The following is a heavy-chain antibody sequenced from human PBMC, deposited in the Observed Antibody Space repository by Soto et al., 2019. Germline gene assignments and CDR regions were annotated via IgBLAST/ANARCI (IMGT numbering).Heavy chain of an antibody. CDR3: ARGAPLWFGEPLVDY. CDR1: GFTFCSYG. Sequence: QVQLVESGGGVVQPGRSLRLSCAASGFTFCSYGMHWVRQAPGKGLEWVAVIWYDGSNKYYADSVKGRFTISRDNSKNTLYLQMNSLRAEDTAVYYCARGAPLWFGEPLVDYWGQGTLVTVSS. CDR2: IWYDGSNK. V-gene: IGHV3-33*01. J-gene: IGHJ4*02. D-gene: IGHD3-10*01.